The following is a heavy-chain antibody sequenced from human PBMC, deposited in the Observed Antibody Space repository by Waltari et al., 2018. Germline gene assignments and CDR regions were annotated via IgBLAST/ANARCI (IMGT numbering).Heavy chain of an antibody. CDR1: GYDFSTYW. CDR3: ARTSTRDFYYMDV. J-gene: IGHJ6*03. V-gene: IGHV5-10-1*01. CDR2: IDPSDSYT. Sequence: EVQLVQSGAEVKKPGESLRIPCEASGYDFSTYWITWVRHMPGKGLEWMGRIDPSDSYTNYSPSFRGHVTISVDTSINTAYIQWSGLRASDSAIYYCARTSTRDFYYMDVWGKGTTVTVSS.